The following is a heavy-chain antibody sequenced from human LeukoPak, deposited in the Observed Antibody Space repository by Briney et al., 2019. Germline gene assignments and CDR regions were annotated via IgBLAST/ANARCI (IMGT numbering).Heavy chain of an antibody. CDR2: ISSGGSAK. V-gene: IGHV3-11*01. CDR3: GRDTSSAHSSIAY. Sequence: GSLRLSCAASGFTFSDYYMSWIRQAPGKGLEWVSYISSGGSAKYYAASVKSRFTLSRDNTKNSLYLQMDRLRAADTAVYYCGRDTSSAHSSIAYWGHGTLVTVSS. J-gene: IGHJ4*01. D-gene: IGHD3-22*01. CDR1: GFTFSDYY.